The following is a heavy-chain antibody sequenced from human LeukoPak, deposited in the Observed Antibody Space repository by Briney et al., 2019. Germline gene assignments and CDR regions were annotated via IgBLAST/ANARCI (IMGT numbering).Heavy chain of an antibody. J-gene: IGHJ4*02. Sequence: GRSLRLSCAASGFTFSSYAMSWVRQAPGKGLEWVSGISDGGGSTNNANSVKGRFTISRDNSKNTLFLQMDSLRAEDTAVYYCAKVVVLRYFDWIDYWGQGTLVTVSS. CDR3: AKVVVLRYFDWIDY. D-gene: IGHD3-9*01. CDR2: ISDGGGST. V-gene: IGHV3-23*01. CDR1: GFTFSSYA.